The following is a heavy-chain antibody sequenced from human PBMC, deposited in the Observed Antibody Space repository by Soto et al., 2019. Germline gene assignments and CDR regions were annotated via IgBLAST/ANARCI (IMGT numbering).Heavy chain of an antibody. CDR1: GYTFTSYG. D-gene: IGHD4-17*01. CDR3: ARDRYSTVTTSYYYGMDV. V-gene: IGHV1-18*01. CDR2: ISAYNGNT. J-gene: IGHJ6*02. Sequence: ASVKVSCKASGYTFTSYGISWVRQAPGQGLEWMGWISAYNGNTNYAQKLQGRVTMTTDTSTSTAYMELRSLRSDDTAVYYCARDRYSTVTTSYYYGMDVWAQRTTVTVSS.